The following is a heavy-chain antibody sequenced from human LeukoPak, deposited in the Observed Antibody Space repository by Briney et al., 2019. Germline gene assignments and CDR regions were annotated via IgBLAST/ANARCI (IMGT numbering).Heavy chain of an antibody. J-gene: IGHJ6*02. D-gene: IGHD2-15*01. CDR3: ARVLDIVVVVAAKASSGGMDV. Sequence: GGSLRLSCAASGFTVSSNDMSWVRQAPGKGLEWVSIIYSAGSTYYADSVKGRFTISRDNSKNTLYLQMNSLRAEDTAVYYCARVLDIVVVVAAKASSGGMDVWGQGTTVTVSS. CDR2: IYSAGST. V-gene: IGHV3-53*05. CDR1: GFTVSSND.